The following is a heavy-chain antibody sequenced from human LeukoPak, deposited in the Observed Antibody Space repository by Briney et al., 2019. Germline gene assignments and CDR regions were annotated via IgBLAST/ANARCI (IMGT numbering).Heavy chain of an antibody. V-gene: IGHV3-15*01. CDR3: TADMPHSSQASDY. Sequence: GGSLRLSCAASGFTFSDAWMTWVRQAPGMGLEWVGRIKRKTDGGTTDYAAPVKGRFTISRDDSKNTLYLQINSLKTEDTAVYFCTADMPHSSQASDYWGQGTLVTVSS. D-gene: IGHD2-2*01. CDR2: IKRKTDGGTT. J-gene: IGHJ4*02. CDR1: GFTFSDAW.